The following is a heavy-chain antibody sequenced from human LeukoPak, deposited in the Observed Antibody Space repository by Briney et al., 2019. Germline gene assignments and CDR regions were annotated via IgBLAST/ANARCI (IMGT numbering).Heavy chain of an antibody. J-gene: IGHJ3*02. CDR2: IKQDGSET. Sequence: GGSLRLSCAASGFTFSSDWMSWVRQAPGKGLEWVASIKQDGSETRYVDSVKGRFIIFRDNTKSSLHLQMNSLRAEDTAVYYCARYGLGDTFDIWGQGTVVTVSS. CDR3: ARYGLGDTFDI. CDR1: GFTFSSDW. D-gene: IGHD4-17*01. V-gene: IGHV3-7*01.